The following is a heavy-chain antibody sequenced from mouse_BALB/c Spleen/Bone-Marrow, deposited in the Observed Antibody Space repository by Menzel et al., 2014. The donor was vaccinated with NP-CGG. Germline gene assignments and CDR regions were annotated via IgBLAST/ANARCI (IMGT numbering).Heavy chain of an antibody. J-gene: IGHJ2*01. CDR3: TRLTYYGLSDH. CDR2: INPESSTV. V-gene: IGHV4-1*02. CDR1: GFDFSRYW. Sequence: EVKLVESGGGLVRPGGSLKLSCTASGFDFSRYWMSWVRQAPGRGLQWIGEINPESSTVNYTPSLKDKFIISRDNAKNALYLQVSKVRSEDTALYYCTRLTYYGLSDHWGQGTTLTVSS. D-gene: IGHD1-2*01.